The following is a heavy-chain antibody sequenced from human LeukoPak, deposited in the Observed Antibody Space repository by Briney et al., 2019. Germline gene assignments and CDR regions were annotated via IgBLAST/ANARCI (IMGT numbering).Heavy chain of an antibody. CDR3: TRDQDY. CDR1: GFTVSSNY. Sequence: GGSLRLSCAASGFTVSSNYMTWVRQAPGMGLEWASVIYSGGSTYYADSVKGRFTFSRDNSKNTLYLQMNSLRAEDTAVYYCTRDQDYWGQGTLVTVSS. V-gene: IGHV3-53*01. CDR2: IYSGGST. J-gene: IGHJ4*02.